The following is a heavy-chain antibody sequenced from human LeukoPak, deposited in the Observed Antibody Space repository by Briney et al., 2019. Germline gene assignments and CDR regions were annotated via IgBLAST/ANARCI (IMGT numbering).Heavy chain of an antibody. Sequence: KASETLSLTCTVSGGSISSSSYYWGWIRQPPGKGLEWIGSIYYSGSTYYNPSLKSRVTISVDTSKNQFSLKLSSVTAADTAVYYCARGGEMATILFDYWGQGTLVTVSS. CDR3: ARGGEMATILFDY. J-gene: IGHJ4*02. CDR2: IYYSGST. D-gene: IGHD5-24*01. V-gene: IGHV4-39*01. CDR1: GGSISSSSYY.